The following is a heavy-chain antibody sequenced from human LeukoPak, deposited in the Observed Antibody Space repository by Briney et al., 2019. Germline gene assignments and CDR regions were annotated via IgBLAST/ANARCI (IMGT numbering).Heavy chain of an antibody. Sequence: ASVKVSCKASGGTFSSYAISWVRQAPGQGLEWMGRIIPILGIANYAQKFQGRVTITADKSTSTAYMELSSLRSEDTAVYYCARAPMPNYYYYYMDVWGKGTTVTVSS. CDR2: IIPILGIA. CDR1: GGTFSSYA. D-gene: IGHD2-2*01. CDR3: ARAPMPNYYYYYMDV. V-gene: IGHV1-69*04. J-gene: IGHJ6*03.